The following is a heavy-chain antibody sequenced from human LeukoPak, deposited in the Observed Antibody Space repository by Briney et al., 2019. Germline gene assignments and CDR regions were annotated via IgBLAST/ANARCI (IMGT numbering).Heavy chain of an antibody. CDR1: GYSISRGYY. J-gene: IGHJ4*02. Sequence: PSETLSLTCAVSGYSISRGYYWGWVRQSPGKRPQWLGSVHESGSSHHNPSLRSRVTIELDTSDNEFSLTLTSLTAADSGTYYCVRGEVGDFDSWGQGTLVIVSS. CDR2: VHESGSS. D-gene: IGHD1-26*01. V-gene: IGHV4-38-2*01. CDR3: VRGEVGDFDS.